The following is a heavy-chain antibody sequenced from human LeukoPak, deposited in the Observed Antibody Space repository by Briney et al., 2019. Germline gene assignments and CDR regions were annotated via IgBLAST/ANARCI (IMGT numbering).Heavy chain of an antibody. D-gene: IGHD3-10*01. Sequence: GGSLRLSCTASGFIFSTYWMNCVRRAPGKGLEWVSYISSSGSTIYYADSVKGRFTISRDNAKNSLYLQMNSLRAEDTAVYYCAKDLGGYYGSGSYLDYWGQGTLVTVSS. CDR2: ISSSGSTI. CDR3: AKDLGGYYGSGSYLDY. V-gene: IGHV3-48*04. CDR1: GFIFSTYW. J-gene: IGHJ4*02.